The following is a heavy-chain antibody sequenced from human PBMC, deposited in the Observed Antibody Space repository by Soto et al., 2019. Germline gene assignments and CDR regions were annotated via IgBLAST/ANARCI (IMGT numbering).Heavy chain of an antibody. V-gene: IGHV1-69*13. Sequence: SVKVSCKASGDVFRSYGINWVRQAPGQGLEWMGGITPISGTTNYAQKFQGRVAITADESTDTVYMELSRLRSEDTAVYFCARVRCFNGLCHTADYGMDVWGQGTTVTAP. CDR3: ARVRCFNGLCHTADYGMDV. J-gene: IGHJ6*02. D-gene: IGHD2-8*01. CDR1: GDVFRSYG. CDR2: ITPISGTT.